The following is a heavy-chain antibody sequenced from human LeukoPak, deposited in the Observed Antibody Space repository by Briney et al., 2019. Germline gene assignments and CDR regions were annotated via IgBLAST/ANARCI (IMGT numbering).Heavy chain of an antibody. CDR3: ARDRGDSIDC. V-gene: IGHV4-59*01. Sequence: SETLSLTCTXSGGSIXRXXXXXXXXPPXXGLEWIGYIHYSGSTXYNPSLKSRVXXXXXXSXIQFSLKLSSVTAADTAVYYCARDRGDSIDCWGQGTLVTVSS. D-gene: IGHD3-10*01. CDR2: IHYSGST. CDR1: GGSIXRXX. J-gene: IGHJ4*02.